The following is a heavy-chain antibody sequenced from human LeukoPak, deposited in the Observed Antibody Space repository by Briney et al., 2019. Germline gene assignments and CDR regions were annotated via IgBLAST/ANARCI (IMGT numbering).Heavy chain of an antibody. CDR1: GGSISSYY. Sequence: TSETLSLTCTVSGGSISSYYWSWIRQPPGKGLEWIGYIYYSGSTNYNPSLKSRVTISVDTSKNQFSLKLSSVTAADTAVYYCARGLVPTQMDYWGQGTLVTVSS. D-gene: IGHD2-2*01. V-gene: IGHV4-59*01. CDR3: ARGLVPTQMDY. CDR2: IYYSGST. J-gene: IGHJ4*02.